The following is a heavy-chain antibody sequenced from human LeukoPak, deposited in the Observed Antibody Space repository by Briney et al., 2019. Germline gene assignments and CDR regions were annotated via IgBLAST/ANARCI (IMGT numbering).Heavy chain of an antibody. CDR1: GGPISTYH. V-gene: IGHV4-59*12. D-gene: IGHD1-26*01. J-gene: IGHJ4*02. CDR3: ARENSGSYREFDY. CDR2: ISYSGGT. Sequence: SETLSLTCTVSGGPISTYHWSWIRQPPGKRLEWIGYISYSGGTNYNPSLKSRVSMSVDTSKNQFSLKLSSVTAADTAVFYCARENSGSYREFDYWGQGTLVTVSS.